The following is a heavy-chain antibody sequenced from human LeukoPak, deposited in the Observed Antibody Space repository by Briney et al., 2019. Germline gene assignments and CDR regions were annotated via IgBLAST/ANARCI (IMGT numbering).Heavy chain of an antibody. Sequence: PGGSLRLSCAASGFTFSTYSMNWVRQAPGQGLEWVSYISSSSSTIYYADSVKGRFTISRDNAKNSLYLQMNSLRAEDTAVYNCARDRGEYGGHPEKNYMDVWGKGTTVTVSS. V-gene: IGHV3-48*01. J-gene: IGHJ6*03. CDR1: GFTFSTYS. CDR3: ARDRGEYGGHPEKNYMDV. CDR2: ISSSSSTI. D-gene: IGHD3-16*01.